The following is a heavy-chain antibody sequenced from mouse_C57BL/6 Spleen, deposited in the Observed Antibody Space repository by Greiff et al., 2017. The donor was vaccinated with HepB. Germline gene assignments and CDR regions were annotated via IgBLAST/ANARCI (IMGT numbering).Heavy chain of an antibody. CDR2: ISDGGSYT. V-gene: IGHV5-4*03. J-gene: IGHJ2*01. D-gene: IGHD2-12*01. Sequence: EVKVVESGGGLVKPGGSLKLSCAASGFTFSSYAMSWVRQTPEKRLEWVATISDGGSYTYYPDNVKGRFTISRDNAKNNLYLQMSHLKSEDTAMYYCARGRDYYIDYWGQGTTLTVSS. CDR3: ARGRDYYIDY. CDR1: GFTFSSYA.